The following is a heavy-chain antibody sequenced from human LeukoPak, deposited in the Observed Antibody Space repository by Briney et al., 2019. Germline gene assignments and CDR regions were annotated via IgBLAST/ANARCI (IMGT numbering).Heavy chain of an antibody. CDR2: INQDGSEK. CDR3: ARDGNSYGYDY. V-gene: IGHV3-7*01. D-gene: IGHD5-18*01. Sequence: GGSLRLSCAASGFTLSSYWMSWVRQAPGKVLKWVANINQDGSEKYYVDSVKGRFTLSRDNAKNSLYLQMNSLRAEDTAVYYCARDGNSYGYDYWGQGTLVTVSS. J-gene: IGHJ4*02. CDR1: GFTLSSYW.